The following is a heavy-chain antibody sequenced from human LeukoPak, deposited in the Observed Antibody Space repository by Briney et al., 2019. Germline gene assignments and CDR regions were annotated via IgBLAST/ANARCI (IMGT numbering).Heavy chain of an antibody. CDR2: IFYSGST. J-gene: IGHJ6*03. CDR1: GGSISSYY. Sequence: PSETLSLTCSVSGGSISSYYWSWIRQSPGKGLEWIGYIFYSGSTDYNPALRSRVTISVDTSKNQLSLKLTSVTAADTAVYFCARVGNYFYYYMDVCGKGTTVTVSS. V-gene: IGHV4-59*01. CDR3: ARVGNYFYYYMDV. D-gene: IGHD6-13*01.